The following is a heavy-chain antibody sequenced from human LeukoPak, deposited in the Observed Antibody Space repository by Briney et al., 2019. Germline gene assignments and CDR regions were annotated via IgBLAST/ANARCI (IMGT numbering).Heavy chain of an antibody. Sequence: PSETLSLTCTVSGGSISSSSYYWGWLRQPPGKGLEWIGSIYYSGSTYYNPSLKSRVTISVDRSKNQFSLKLSSVTAADTAVYYCARSLVVAAIWFDPWGQGTLVTVSS. CDR3: ARSLVVAAIWFDP. D-gene: IGHD2-15*01. CDR1: GGSISSSSYY. J-gene: IGHJ5*02. CDR2: IYYSGST. V-gene: IGHV4-39*07.